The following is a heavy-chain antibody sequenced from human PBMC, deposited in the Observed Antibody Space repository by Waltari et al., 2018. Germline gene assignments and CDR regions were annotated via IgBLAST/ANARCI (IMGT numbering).Heavy chain of an antibody. CDR3: ARGGGYCSGGSCLIAY. V-gene: IGHV4-30-4*08. D-gene: IGHD2-15*01. J-gene: IGHJ4*02. CDR2: IYYSWST. CDR1: GGSIRSVDYY. Sequence: QVQLQESGQGLVKPSQTLSLTCTVSGGSIRSVDYYCNWIRQPPGKGLEWIGYIYYSWSTYYNPSLKSRVTISVDTSKNQFSLKLSSVTAADTAVYYCARGGGYCSGGSCLIAYWGQGTLVTVSS.